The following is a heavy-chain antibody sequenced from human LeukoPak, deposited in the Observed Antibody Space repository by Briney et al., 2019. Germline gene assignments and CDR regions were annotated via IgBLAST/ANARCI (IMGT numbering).Heavy chain of an antibody. Sequence: GGSLRLSCAASGFTFSNYAMSWVRQAPGKGLEWVSGISGSGGSTYYADSVKGRFTISRDNSKNTLYLQMNSLRAEDTAVYYCARGITPPKYSSPTDAFDIWGQGTMVTVSS. V-gene: IGHV3-23*01. CDR3: ARGITPPKYSSPTDAFDI. CDR2: ISGSGGST. CDR1: GFTFSNYA. J-gene: IGHJ3*02. D-gene: IGHD6-19*01.